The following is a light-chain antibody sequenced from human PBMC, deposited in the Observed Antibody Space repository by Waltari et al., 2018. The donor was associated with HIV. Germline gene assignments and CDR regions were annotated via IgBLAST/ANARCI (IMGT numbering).Light chain of an antibody. V-gene: IGLV1-44*01. Sequence: QPVLPQPPSPSGTPRQPVTIACSGRSLHIATNPGNWYQQLPGSAPKFLMYGNHVRPSGVPDRFSGSKSGTAASLAISGLRSEDEADYYCAAWDDSLNAWVFGGGTKVTVL. CDR3: AAWDDSLNAWV. J-gene: IGLJ3*02. CDR1: SLHIATNP. CDR2: GNH.